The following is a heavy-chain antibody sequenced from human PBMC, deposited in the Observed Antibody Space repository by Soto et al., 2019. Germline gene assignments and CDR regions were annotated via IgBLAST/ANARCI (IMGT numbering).Heavy chain of an antibody. J-gene: IGHJ4*02. CDR1: GFTFSSYS. CDR2: ISSSSSYI. D-gene: IGHD3-16*01. V-gene: IGHV3-21*01. CDR3: AGSRSGWGN. Sequence: EVRLVESGGDVVKSGGSLRLSCAASGFTFSSYSMNWVRQAPGKGLEWVSSISSSSSYIYYADSVKGRFTISRDNAKNSLYLQMNSLRAEDTAVYYCAGSRSGWGNWGQGTLVTVSS.